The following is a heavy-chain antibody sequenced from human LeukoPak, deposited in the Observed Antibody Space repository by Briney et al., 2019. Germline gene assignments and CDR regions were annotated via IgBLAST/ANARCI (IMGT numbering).Heavy chain of an antibody. CDR3: AKESTVTTYYYYYGMDV. V-gene: IGHV3-23*01. Sequence: GSLKPPRAASGFTFYRHGQNLGRQASGEGLELVLGINGSGGSTYYADSVKGRFTISRDNSKNTLYLQMNSLRAEDTAVYYCAKESTVTTYYYYYGMDVWGQGTTVTVSS. J-gene: IGHJ6*02. D-gene: IGHD4-17*01. CDR1: GFTFYRHG. CDR2: INGSGGST.